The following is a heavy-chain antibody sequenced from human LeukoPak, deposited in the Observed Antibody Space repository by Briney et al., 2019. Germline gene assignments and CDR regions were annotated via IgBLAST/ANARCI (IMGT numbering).Heavy chain of an antibody. Sequence: PGGSLRLSCAASGFTFSSYAMHWVRQAPGKGLEWVAVISYDGSNKYYADSVKGRFTISRDNSKNTLYLQMNSLRAGDTAVYYCARDQYSGSPYFDYWGQGTLVTVSS. CDR3: ARDQYSGSPYFDY. CDR2: ISYDGSNK. D-gene: IGHD1-26*01. CDR1: GFTFSSYA. J-gene: IGHJ4*02. V-gene: IGHV3-30-3*01.